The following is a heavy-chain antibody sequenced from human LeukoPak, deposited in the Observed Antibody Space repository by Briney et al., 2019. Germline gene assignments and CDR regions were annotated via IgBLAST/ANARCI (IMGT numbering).Heavy chain of an antibody. J-gene: IGHJ4*02. Sequence: ASVKVSCKASGYTFTGYYMHWVRQAPGQGLEWMGWINPNSGGTNYAQKFQGRVTMTRDTSISTAYVELSRLRSDDTAVYYCARTDKVRGVIYYFDYWGQGTLVTVSS. D-gene: IGHD3-10*01. CDR2: INPNSGGT. V-gene: IGHV1-2*02. CDR3: ARTDKVRGVIYYFDY. CDR1: GYTFTGYY.